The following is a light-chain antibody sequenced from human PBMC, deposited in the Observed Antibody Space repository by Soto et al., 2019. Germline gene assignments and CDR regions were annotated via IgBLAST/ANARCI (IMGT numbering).Light chain of an antibody. CDR1: QSIGGNF. Sequence: EIVLKQSPGTLSLSPGEGAPLSCRGSQSIGGNFLAWYQQRRGQAHRLLIHGASTRATGVPARFSGSGSGTDFTLTIDGLEPEDFVVYYCKKYGYSPITFGKGTRLEIK. CDR2: GAS. J-gene: IGKJ5*01. CDR3: KKYGYSPIT. V-gene: IGKV3-20*01.